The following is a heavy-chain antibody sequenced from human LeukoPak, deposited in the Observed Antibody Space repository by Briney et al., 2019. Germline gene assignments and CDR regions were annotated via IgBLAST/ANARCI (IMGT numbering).Heavy chain of an antibody. CDR3: ATPLDYYDSSGYHQGGD. J-gene: IGHJ4*02. Sequence: PGGSLRLSCAASGFTFSSHWMTWVRQAPGKGLEWVANIKEDGSEKNYVDSVKGRFTISRDNAKNSLYLLMNSLRAEDTAVYYCATPLDYYDSSGYHQGGDWGQGTLVTVSS. V-gene: IGHV3-7*03. CDR2: IKEDGSEK. D-gene: IGHD3-22*01. CDR1: GFTFSSHW.